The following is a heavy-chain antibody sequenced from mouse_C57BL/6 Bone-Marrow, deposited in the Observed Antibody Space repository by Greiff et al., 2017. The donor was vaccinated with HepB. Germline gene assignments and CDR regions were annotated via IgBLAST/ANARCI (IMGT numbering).Heavy chain of an antibody. CDR3: AKPLYYGSRRTWFAY. D-gene: IGHD1-1*01. CDR2: ISSGSSTI. V-gene: IGHV5-17*01. Sequence: VQLQQSGGGLVKPGGSLKLSCAASGFTFSDYGMHWVRQAPEKGLEWVAYISSGSSTIYYADTVKGRFTISRDNAKNTLFLQMTSLRSEDTAMYYCAKPLYYGSRRTWFAYWGQGTLVTVSA. CDR1: GFTFSDYG. J-gene: IGHJ3*01.